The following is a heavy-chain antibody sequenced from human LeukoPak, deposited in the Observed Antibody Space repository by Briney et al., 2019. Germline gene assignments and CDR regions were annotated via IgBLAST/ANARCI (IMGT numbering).Heavy chain of an antibody. D-gene: IGHD6-13*01. CDR3: ARGGISWYYFFEY. Sequence: GGSLRLTCVASGFTFSSYAMSWVRQAPGKGLEWVSSISSSGDNTYHSDSAKGRFTISRDDSKNTIYLNMTSLRAEDTAVYYCARGGISWYYFFEYWGQGTLVTVSS. CDR1: GFTFSSYA. V-gene: IGHV3-23*01. J-gene: IGHJ4*02. CDR2: ISSSGDNT.